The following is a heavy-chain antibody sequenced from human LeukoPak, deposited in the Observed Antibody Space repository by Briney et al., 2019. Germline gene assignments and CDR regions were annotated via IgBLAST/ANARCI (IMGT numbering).Heavy chain of an antibody. CDR2: IYPGDSDT. CDR3: ARLYDSTGYYYTYAMDV. Sequence: GESLKISCKGSGYRFTTYWIAWVRQMPGKGLEWMGIIYPGDSDTRYSPSFQGQVNISADKSITTAYLQWSSLKASDTAMYYCARLYDSTGYYYTYAMDVWGQGTTVTVSS. J-gene: IGHJ6*02. CDR1: GYRFTTYW. V-gene: IGHV5-51*01. D-gene: IGHD3-22*01.